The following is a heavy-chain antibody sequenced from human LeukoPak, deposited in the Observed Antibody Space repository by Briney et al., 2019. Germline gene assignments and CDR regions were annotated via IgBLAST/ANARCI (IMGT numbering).Heavy chain of an antibody. Sequence: ASVKVSCKASGGTFSCYAISWVRQAPGQGLEWMGGIIPIFGTANYAQKFQGRVTITADESTSTAYMELSSLRSEDTAVYYCARDVHGDYEGGDYWGQGTLVTVSS. J-gene: IGHJ4*02. CDR3: ARDVHGDYEGGDY. V-gene: IGHV1-69*01. D-gene: IGHD4-17*01. CDR1: GGTFSCYA. CDR2: IIPIFGTA.